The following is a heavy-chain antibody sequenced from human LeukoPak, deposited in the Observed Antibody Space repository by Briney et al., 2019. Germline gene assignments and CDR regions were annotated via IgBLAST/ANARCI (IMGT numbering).Heavy chain of an antibody. CDR2: FYHSGST. CDR1: GYSISSGYC. CDR3: ARGWNYYYYMDV. D-gene: IGHD2-15*01. J-gene: IGHJ6*03. V-gene: IGHV4-38-2*02. Sequence: PSETLSLTCSVSGYSISSGYCWVWIRQPPGKGLEWIGSFYHSGSTYYNPSLKSRVTISVDTSKNQFSLKLSSVTAADTAVYYCARGWNYYYYMDVWGKGTTVTVSS.